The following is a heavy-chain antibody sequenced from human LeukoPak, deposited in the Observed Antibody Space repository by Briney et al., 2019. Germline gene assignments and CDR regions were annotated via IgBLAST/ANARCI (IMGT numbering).Heavy chain of an antibody. J-gene: IGHJ4*02. CDR1: GGSINGGNHY. CDR2: ISPSGST. D-gene: IGHD2-15*01. Sequence: PSETLSLTCTVSGGSINGGNHYWTWLRQPAGKALEWIGRISPSGSTNYNPSLKSRVTISVDTSKNQFSLKLSSVTAADTAVYYCARRSGYCSGGSCYRRFYSYWGQGTLVTVSS. CDR3: ARRSGYCSGGSCYRRFYSY. V-gene: IGHV4-61*02.